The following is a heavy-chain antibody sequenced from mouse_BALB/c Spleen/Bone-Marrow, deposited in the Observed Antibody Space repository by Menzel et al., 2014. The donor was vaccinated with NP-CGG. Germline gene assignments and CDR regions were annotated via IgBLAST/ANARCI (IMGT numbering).Heavy chain of an antibody. CDR2: IYHVSAST. V-gene: IGHV1-55*01. CDR3: ASGVYYAMDY. J-gene: IGHJ4*01. Sequence: QVQLQQSGAERVKPGTSVTLSCKASGYNFTSYWVNWVKLRPGQGLEWIGDIYHVSASTNYNEKFRSKATLTVDTSSSTAYMQLSNLASDDSALYYCASGVYYAMDYWGQGTSVTVSS. CDR1: GYNFTSYW.